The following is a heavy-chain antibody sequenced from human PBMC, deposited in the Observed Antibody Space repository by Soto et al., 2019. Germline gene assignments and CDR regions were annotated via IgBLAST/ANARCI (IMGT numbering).Heavy chain of an antibody. CDR2: INSDGSST. D-gene: IGHD6-6*01. V-gene: IGHV3-74*01. CDR3: ARWGRSSSRQGSFDY. CDR1: GFTFSSYW. J-gene: IGHJ4*02. Sequence: GGSLRLSCAASGFTFSSYWMHWVRQAPGKGLVWVSRINSDGSSTSYADSVKGRFTISRDNAKNTLYLQMNSLRAEDTAVYYCARWGRSSSRQGSFDYWGQGTLVTVSS.